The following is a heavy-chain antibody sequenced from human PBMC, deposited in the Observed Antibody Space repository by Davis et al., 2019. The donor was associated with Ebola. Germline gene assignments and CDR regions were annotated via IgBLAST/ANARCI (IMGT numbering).Heavy chain of an antibody. J-gene: IGHJ4*02. D-gene: IGHD4-23*01. CDR1: GFTFSVYY. CDR2: ISSSASYK. V-gene: IGHV3-11*06. CDR3: AQQLGDYGGNALRY. Sequence: SCAASGFTFSVYYMSCIRQAPGKGPEWVSSISSSASYKNYADSVKGRFTISRDDAKKSLYLQMDSLRAEDTAVYYCAQQLGDYGGNALRYWGQGTLVTISS.